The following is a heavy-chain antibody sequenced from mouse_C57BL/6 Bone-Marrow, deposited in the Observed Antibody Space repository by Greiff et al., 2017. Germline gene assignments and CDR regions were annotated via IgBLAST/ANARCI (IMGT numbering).Heavy chain of an antibody. Sequence: QVQLQQPGAELVKPGASVKLSCKASGYTFTSYWMHWVKQRPGRGLEWIGRIDPNSGGTKYNEKFKSKATLTVDKPSSPAYMQLSSLTSEDSAVYYCATYGSRYFDVWGTGTTVTVSS. D-gene: IGHD1-1*01. CDR3: ATYGSRYFDV. CDR2: IDPNSGGT. V-gene: IGHV1-72*01. CDR1: GYTFTSYW. J-gene: IGHJ1*03.